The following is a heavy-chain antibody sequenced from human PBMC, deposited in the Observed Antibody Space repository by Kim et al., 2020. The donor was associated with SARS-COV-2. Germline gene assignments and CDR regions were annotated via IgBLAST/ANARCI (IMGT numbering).Heavy chain of an antibody. CDR3: ARVEVDYDFWSGYPSYFQH. CDR2: ISSSSSYT. J-gene: IGHJ1*01. CDR1: GFTFSDYY. Sequence: GGSLRLSCAASGFTFSDYYMSWIRQAPGKGLEWVSYISSSSSYTNYADSVKGRFTISRDNAKNSLYLQMNSLRAEDTAVYYCARVEVDYDFWSGYPSYFQHWGQGTLVTVSS. D-gene: IGHD3-3*01. V-gene: IGHV3-11*05.